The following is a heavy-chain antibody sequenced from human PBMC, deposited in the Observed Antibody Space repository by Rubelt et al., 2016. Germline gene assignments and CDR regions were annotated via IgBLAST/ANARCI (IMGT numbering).Heavy chain of an antibody. J-gene: IGHJ6*02. CDR3: ARDQLDYYYGMDV. CDR2: IIPILGIA. Sequence: QVQLVQSGAEVKKPGASVKVSCKASGYTFTSYGISWVRQAPGQGLEWMGRIIPILGIANYAQKFQGRVTITADKSTSTAYMELSSLRSEDTAVYYGARDQLDYYYGMDVWGQGTTVTVSS. D-gene: IGHD5-18*01. V-gene: IGHV1-69*04. CDR1: GYTFTSYG.